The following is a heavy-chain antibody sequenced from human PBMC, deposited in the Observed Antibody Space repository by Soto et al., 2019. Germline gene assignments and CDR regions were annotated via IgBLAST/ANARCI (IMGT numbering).Heavy chain of an antibody. J-gene: IGHJ4*02. V-gene: IGHV1-24*01. D-gene: IGHD2-15*01. CDR3: ARLRCSGGSCYPVGYYFDY. CDR2: FDPEDGET. Sequence: ASVKVSCKASGYTFTSYAMHWVRQAPGKGLEWMGGFDPEDGETIYAQKLQGRVTMTTDTSTSTAYMELRSLRSDDTAVYYCARLRCSGGSCYPVGYYFDYWGQGTLVTVSS. CDR1: GYTFTSYA.